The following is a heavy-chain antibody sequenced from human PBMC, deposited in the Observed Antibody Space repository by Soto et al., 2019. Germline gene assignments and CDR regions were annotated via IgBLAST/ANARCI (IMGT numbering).Heavy chain of an antibody. Sequence: SETLSLTCTVSGGSISSGGYYWSWIRQHPGKGLEWIGYIYYSGSTYYNPSLKSRVTISVDTSKNQFSLKLSSVTAADTAVYYCARDRITMVRGVIIRRNWFDPWGQGTLVTVSS. V-gene: IGHV4-31*03. D-gene: IGHD3-10*01. CDR1: GGSISSGGYY. CDR2: IYYSGST. J-gene: IGHJ5*02. CDR3: ARDRITMVRGVIIRRNWFDP.